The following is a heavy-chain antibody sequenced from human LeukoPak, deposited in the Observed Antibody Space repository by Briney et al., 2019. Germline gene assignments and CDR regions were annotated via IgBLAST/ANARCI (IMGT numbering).Heavy chain of an antibody. J-gene: IGHJ5*02. CDR3: AKDGSRYCSSTSCYRWFDP. D-gene: IGHD2-2*01. CDR1: GFIFSSYA. CDR2: ISGSGGST. Sequence: GGSLRLSCAASGFIFSSYAMNWVRQAPGKGLEWVSAISGSGGSTYYADSVKGRFTISRDNSKNTLYLQMNSPRAEDTAVYYCAKDGSRYCSSTSCYRWFDPWGQGTLVTVSS. V-gene: IGHV3-23*01.